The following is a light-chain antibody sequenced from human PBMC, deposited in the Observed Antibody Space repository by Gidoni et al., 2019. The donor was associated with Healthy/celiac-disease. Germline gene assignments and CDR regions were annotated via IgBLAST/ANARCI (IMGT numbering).Light chain of an antibody. CDR2: AAS. CDR3: QQSYSTPLT. CDR1: QSISSY. J-gene: IGKJ4*01. V-gene: IGKV1-39*01. Sequence: IQMTQSPSSLSASVGDRVTITCRASQSISSYLIWYQQKPGKAPKLLIYAASSLQSGVPSRFSGSGSGTDFTLTISSLQPEDFATYYCQQSYSTPLTFGGXTKVEIK.